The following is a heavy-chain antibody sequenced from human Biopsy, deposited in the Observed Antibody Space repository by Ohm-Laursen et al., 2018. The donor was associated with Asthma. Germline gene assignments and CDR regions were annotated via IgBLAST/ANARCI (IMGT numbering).Heavy chain of an antibody. J-gene: IGHJ4*02. CDR2: INSVFGTT. V-gene: IGHV1-69*01. Sequence: SSVKVSCKPLGGTFNTYVIGCVRQAPGQGLEWTGGINSVFGTTTYPQKFQDRVTITADDSTSTVYMELSSLRSEDTAVYYCTRKAGSCISRTCYSLDFGGQGTLVTVSS. D-gene: IGHD2-2*01. CDR1: GGTFNTYV. CDR3: TRKAGSCISRTCYSLDF.